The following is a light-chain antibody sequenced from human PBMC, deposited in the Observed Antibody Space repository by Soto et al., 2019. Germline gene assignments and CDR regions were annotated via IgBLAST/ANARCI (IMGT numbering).Light chain of an antibody. J-gene: IGKJ5*01. CDR1: QSVSSN. CDR3: QQYNNWPAT. CDR2: GAS. V-gene: IGKV3-15*01. Sequence: EIVMTQSPATLSVSPWERATLSCRASQSVSSNLAWYQQKPGQAPRLLIYGASTRTTGIPARFSGSGSGTEFTLTISSLQSEDFAVYYCQQYNNWPATFGQGTRLEIK.